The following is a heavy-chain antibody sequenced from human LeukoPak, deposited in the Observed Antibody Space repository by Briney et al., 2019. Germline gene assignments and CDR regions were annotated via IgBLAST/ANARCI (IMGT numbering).Heavy chain of an antibody. D-gene: IGHD2-15*01. J-gene: IGHJ4*02. CDR1: GFTFSSSA. V-gene: IGHV3-23*01. CDR3: AKQLGYCSDGSCYFPY. CDR2: ISNNGGYT. Sequence: PGGSLRLSCAASGFTFSSSAMSWVRQAPGKGLEWASVISNNGGYTYYADSVQGRFTISRDNSKSTLCLQMNSLRAEDTAVYYCAKQLGYCSDGSCYFPYWGQGTLVTVSS.